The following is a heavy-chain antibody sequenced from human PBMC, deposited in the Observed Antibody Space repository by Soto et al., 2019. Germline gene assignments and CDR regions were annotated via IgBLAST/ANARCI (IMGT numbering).Heavy chain of an antibody. CDR1: GFTFSSYA. CDR3: AKCRPAAMTIDAFDI. D-gene: IGHD2-2*01. V-gene: IGHV3-23*01. Sequence: GGSLRLSCAASGFTFSSYAMSWVRQAPGKGLEWVSAIRGRGGSTYYADSVKGRFTISRDNSKNTLYLQMNSLRAEDTAVYYCAKCRPAAMTIDAFDIWGQGTMVTVSS. J-gene: IGHJ3*02. CDR2: IRGRGGST.